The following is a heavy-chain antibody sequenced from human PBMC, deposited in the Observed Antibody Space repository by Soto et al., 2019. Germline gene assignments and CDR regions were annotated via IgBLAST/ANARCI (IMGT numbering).Heavy chain of an antibody. CDR1: GGSISSSSYY. CDR2: IYYSGST. D-gene: IGHD2-15*01. J-gene: IGHJ5*02. CDR3: ARHADIVVVVAADRQYNWFDP. Sequence: QLQLQESGPGLVKPSETLSLTCTVSGGSISSSSYYWGWIRQPPGKGLEWIGSIYYSGSTYYNPSLKSRVTISVDTSKNQFSLKLSSVTAADTAVYYCARHADIVVVVAADRQYNWFDPWGQGTLVTVSS. V-gene: IGHV4-39*01.